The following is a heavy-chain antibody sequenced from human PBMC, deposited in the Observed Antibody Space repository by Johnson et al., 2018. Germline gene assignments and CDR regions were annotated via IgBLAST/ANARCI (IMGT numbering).Heavy chain of an antibody. CDR1: GGSFSGYY. CDR3: ARGPTYFDFWNPSEYFQH. Sequence: QVQLQQWGARLLKPSETLSLTCDVSGGSFSGYYWSWIRQPPGKGLEWSGEFNQGGSTTYNPSLKSRVTISVDTSKNQLSLNLTSVTAADTAVYYCARGPTYFDFWNPSEYFQHWGQGTLATVSS. CDR2: FNQGGST. V-gene: IGHV4-34*01. J-gene: IGHJ1*01. D-gene: IGHD3-3*01.